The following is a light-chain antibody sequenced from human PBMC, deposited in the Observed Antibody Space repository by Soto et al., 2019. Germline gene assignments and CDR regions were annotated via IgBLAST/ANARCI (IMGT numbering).Light chain of an antibody. CDR2: EVT. Sequence: SVLTQPASVSWSPGQSIAISCTGTPRDVGAYNYVSWYQQHPGKAPKLMISEVTNRPSGVSDRFSGSKSGNTASLTISGLQAEDEADYYCSSFTSRFTFVFGTGTKVTVL. CDR3: SSFTSRFTFV. V-gene: IGLV2-14*01. CDR1: PRDVGAYNY. J-gene: IGLJ1*01.